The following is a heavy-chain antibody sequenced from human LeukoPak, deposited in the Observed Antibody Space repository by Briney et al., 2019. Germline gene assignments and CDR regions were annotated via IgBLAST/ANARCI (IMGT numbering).Heavy chain of an antibody. CDR1: GGSISSGGYY. D-gene: IGHD3-22*01. Sequence: PSETLSLTCTVSGGSISSGGYYWSWIRQHPGKGLEWIGYIYYSGSTYYNPSLKSRVTISVDTSKNQFSLKLSSVTAADTAVYYCARGGGTYYYDSSGYYGYLDYWGQGTLVTVSS. CDR3: ARGGGTYYYDSSGYYGYLDY. J-gene: IGHJ4*02. CDR2: IYYSGST. V-gene: IGHV4-31*03.